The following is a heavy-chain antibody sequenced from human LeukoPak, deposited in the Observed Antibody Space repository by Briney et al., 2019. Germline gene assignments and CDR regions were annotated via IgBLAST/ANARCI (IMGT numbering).Heavy chain of an antibody. Sequence: GGSLRLSCAASGFTFSGSAMHWVRQASGKGLEWVGRIRSKASSYATAYAASVKGRFTISRDDSKNTAYLQMNSLKTEDTAVYYCTSRMTTYDYYYYYGMDVWGQGTTVTVSS. J-gene: IGHJ6*02. D-gene: IGHD1-1*01. CDR1: GFTFSGSA. CDR2: IRSKASSYAT. CDR3: TSRMTTYDYYYYYGMDV. V-gene: IGHV3-73*01.